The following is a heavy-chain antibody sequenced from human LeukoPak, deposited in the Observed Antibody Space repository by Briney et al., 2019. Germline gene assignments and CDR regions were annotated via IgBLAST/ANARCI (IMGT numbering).Heavy chain of an antibody. CDR2: ISAYNGNT. J-gene: IGHJ4*02. CDR1: GYTFTSYG. D-gene: IGHD4-17*01. Sequence: ASVKVSCKASGYTFTSYGISWVRQAPGQGLEWMGWISAYNGNTNYALKLQGRVTMTTDTSTSTAYMELRSLRSDDTAVYYCASISYGDYSFDYWGQGTLVTVSS. V-gene: IGHV1-18*01. CDR3: ASISYGDYSFDY.